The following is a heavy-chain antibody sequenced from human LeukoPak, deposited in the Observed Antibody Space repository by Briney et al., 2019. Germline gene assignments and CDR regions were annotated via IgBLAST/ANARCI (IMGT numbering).Heavy chain of an antibody. J-gene: IGHJ3*02. D-gene: IGHD3-3*01. CDR3: AKVYRTGRFLERDAFDI. V-gene: IGHV3-23*01. CDR2: MSGYSGYT. Sequence: GGSLRLPCTASGFTFGSYAMTWVRQAPGKGLECVPVMSGYSGYTYFADSVKGRFTISRDNSKNTLYLQMNSLRAEDTAVYYCAKVYRTGRFLERDAFDIWGQGTMVTVSS. CDR1: GFTFGSYA.